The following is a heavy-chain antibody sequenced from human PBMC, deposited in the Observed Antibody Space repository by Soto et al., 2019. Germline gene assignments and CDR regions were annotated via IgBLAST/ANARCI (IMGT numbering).Heavy chain of an antibody. J-gene: IGHJ4*02. Sequence: SETLSLTCAVYGGSFSGYYWSWIRQPPGKGLEWIGEINHSGSTNYNPSLKSRVTISVDTSKNQFSLKLSSVTAADTAVYYCARGGIVATIKGIFDYWGQGTLVTVS. D-gene: IGHD5-12*01. V-gene: IGHV4-34*01. CDR2: INHSGST. CDR1: GGSFSGYY. CDR3: ARGGIVATIKGIFDY.